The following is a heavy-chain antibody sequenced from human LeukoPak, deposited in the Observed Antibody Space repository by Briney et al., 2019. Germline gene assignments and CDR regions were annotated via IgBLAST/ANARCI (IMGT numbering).Heavy chain of an antibody. J-gene: IGHJ4*02. CDR1: GFTFNNAW. Sequence: GGPLKLSCTASGFTFNNAWMSWVRQAPGKGLEWVGRIKSKADGGTTDYAAPVQGRFTISRDDSKKTLYLQMNSLKTEDTAVYYCTTLWYYYDSSDYWGQGTLVTVSS. D-gene: IGHD3-22*01. V-gene: IGHV3-15*01. CDR3: TTLWYYYDSSDY. CDR2: IKSKADGGTT.